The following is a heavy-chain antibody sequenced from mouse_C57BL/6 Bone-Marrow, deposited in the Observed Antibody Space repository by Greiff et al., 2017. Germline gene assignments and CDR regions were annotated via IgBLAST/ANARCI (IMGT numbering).Heavy chain of an antibody. CDR3: GRLGVVGSSEDWYFDV. J-gene: IGHJ1*03. D-gene: IGHD1-1*01. CDR2: IYPRDGST. CDR1: GYTFTSYD. Sequence: QVQLQQSGPELVKPGASVKLSCKASGYTFTSYDINWVKQRPGQGLEWIGWIYPRDGSTKYNEKFKGKATLTVDTSSSTAYMELHSLTSEDSAVYVCGRLGVVGSSEDWYFDVWGTGTTVTVSS. V-gene: IGHV1-85*01.